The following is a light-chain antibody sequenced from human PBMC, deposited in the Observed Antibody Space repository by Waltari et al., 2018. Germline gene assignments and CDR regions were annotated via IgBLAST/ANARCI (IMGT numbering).Light chain of an antibody. CDR2: GAS. CDR1: QSVSRS. CDR3: QHYLRLPAT. Sequence: EIVLTQSPGTLSLSPGERATLSCRASQSVSRSLAWYQQTPGQAPRLLIYGASSRATGIPDRFSGGGSGTDFSLTISRLEPEDFAVYYCQHYLRLPATFGQGTKVEIK. J-gene: IGKJ1*01. V-gene: IGKV3-20*01.